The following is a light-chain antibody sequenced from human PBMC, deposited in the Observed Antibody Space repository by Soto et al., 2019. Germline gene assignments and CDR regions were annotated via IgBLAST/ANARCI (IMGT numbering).Light chain of an antibody. CDR1: QSVSSNH. J-gene: IGKJ1*01. V-gene: IGKV3-20*01. CDR2: GAS. Sequence: EIVMTQSPATLSVSPGERATLSCRASQSVSSNHLAWYQQKPGQAPRLLIYGASSRATGIPDRFSGSGSGTDFTLTISRLEPEDFAVYYCQQYGSSPETFGQGTKV. CDR3: QQYGSSPET.